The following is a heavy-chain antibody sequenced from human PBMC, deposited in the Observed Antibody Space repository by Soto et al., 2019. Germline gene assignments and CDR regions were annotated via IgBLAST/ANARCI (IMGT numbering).Heavy chain of an antibody. Sequence: ASVKVSCKASGYTFTSYTIHWVRQAPGQRLEWMGWINAGNGNTKYSQKFKGRITITRDTSASTAYMELSSLRSEDTAVYYCTKSATVPAAIAYWGQGTLVTVSS. J-gene: IGHJ4*02. D-gene: IGHD2-2*02. CDR2: INAGNGNT. CDR1: GYTFTSYT. V-gene: IGHV1-3*01. CDR3: TKSATVPAAIAY.